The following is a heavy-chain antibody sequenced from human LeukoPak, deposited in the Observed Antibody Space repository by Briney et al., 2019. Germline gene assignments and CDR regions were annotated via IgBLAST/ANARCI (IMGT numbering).Heavy chain of an antibody. J-gene: IGHJ6*02. CDR2: ISTNGGST. CDR1: GITFSSYA. CDR3: VKDKSPNDYYYCGMDV. Sequence: PGGSLRLSCSASGITFSSYAMHWVRQAPGKGLEYVSTISTNGGSTYYADSVKGRFTISRDNSKNTLYLRMSSLRAEDTAVYHCVKDKSPNDYYYCGMDVWGQGTTVTVSS. V-gene: IGHV3-64D*06.